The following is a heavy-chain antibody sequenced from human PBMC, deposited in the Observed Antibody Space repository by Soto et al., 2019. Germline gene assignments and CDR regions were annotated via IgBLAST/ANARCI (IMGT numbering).Heavy chain of an antibody. D-gene: IGHD2-2*01. J-gene: IGHJ6*02. CDR2: INHSGST. V-gene: IGHV4-34*01. CDR1: GGCFSVYY. CDR3: ARQRCQYLRGSMDV. Sequence: PSDTLSLTSAVYGGCFSVYYWSWIRKPPGKGLEWIGEINHSGSTNYNPSLKSRVTISVDTSKNQFSLKLSSVTAADTAVYYCARQRCQYLRGSMDVWGQGTTVTVSS.